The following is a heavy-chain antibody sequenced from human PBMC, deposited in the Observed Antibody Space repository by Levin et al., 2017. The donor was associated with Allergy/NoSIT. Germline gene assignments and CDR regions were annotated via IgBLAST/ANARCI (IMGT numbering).Heavy chain of an antibody. CDR2: INPNSGGT. V-gene: IGHV1-2*04. D-gene: IGHD2-15*01. CDR3: AREGRYCSGGSCSYYFDY. Sequence: GASVKVSCKASGYTFTGYYMHWVRQAPGQGLEWMGRINPNSGGTNYAQKFQGWVTMTRDTSISTAYMELSRLRSDDTAVYYCAREGRYCSGGSCSYYFDYWGQGTLVTVSS. CDR1: GYTFTGYY. J-gene: IGHJ4*02.